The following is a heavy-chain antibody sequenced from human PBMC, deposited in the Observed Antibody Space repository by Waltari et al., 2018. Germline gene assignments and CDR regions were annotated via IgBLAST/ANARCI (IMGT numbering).Heavy chain of an antibody. V-gene: IGHV1-18*01. J-gene: IGHJ4*02. CDR2: INVDNDPI. Sequence: QVQLVQSGAEMKKPGASVRVSCKTSGYNFKSYGISWVRQAPGQGLEWMGWINVDNDPINFAQNLQGRVTLTTDTSTTTAYMELRSLTSEDTAVYYCARDIAYDIDYWGQGTRVTVSS. D-gene: IGHD6-13*01. CDR1: GYNFKSYG. CDR3: ARDIAYDIDY.